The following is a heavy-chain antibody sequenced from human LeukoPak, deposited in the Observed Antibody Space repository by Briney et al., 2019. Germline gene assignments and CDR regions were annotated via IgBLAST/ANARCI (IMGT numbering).Heavy chain of an antibody. Sequence: PSETLSLTCAVYGGSFSGYYWSWIRQPPGQGLEWIGEINHSGSTNYNPSLKSRVTISVDTSKNQFSLKLSSVTAADTAVYYCARGRYCSSTSCFPIRGDDSFDIWGQGTMVTVSS. CDR1: GGSFSGYY. V-gene: IGHV4-34*01. CDR3: ARGRYCSSTSCFPIRGDDSFDI. J-gene: IGHJ3*02. CDR2: INHSGST. D-gene: IGHD2-2*01.